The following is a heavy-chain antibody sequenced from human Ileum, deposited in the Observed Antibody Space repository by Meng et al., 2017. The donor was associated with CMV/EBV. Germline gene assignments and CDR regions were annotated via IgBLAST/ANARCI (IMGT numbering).Heavy chain of an antibody. J-gene: IGHJ4*02. CDR2: INHLGNT. V-gene: IGHV4-34*01. CDR3: VRGQDIVIVRYFDD. D-gene: IGHD2-2*01. Sequence: GSLRLSCAVRGGSFSGYYWGWIRQPPGKGLEWIGEINHLGNTNYNPSLKSRVTISVDTSKNQFSLKLNSVTAADTAVYYCVRGQDIVIVRYFDDWGQRTLVTVSS. CDR1: GGSFSGYY.